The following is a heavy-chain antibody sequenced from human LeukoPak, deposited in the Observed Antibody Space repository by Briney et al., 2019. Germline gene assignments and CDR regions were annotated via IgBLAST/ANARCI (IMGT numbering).Heavy chain of an antibody. D-gene: IGHD6-6*01. J-gene: IGHJ3*01. CDR1: GASINTYY. V-gene: IGHV4-4*07. CDR3: ARVGGPVPAALEDAFDL. CDR2: VYTSGSP. Sequence: PSETLSLTCNVSGASINTYYWSWIRQSAGGGLEFIGRVYTSGSPDYNPSLKSRVAMSADTSKNQFSLKLRSVIAADTALYFCARVGGPVPAALEDAFDLWGQGILVTVSS.